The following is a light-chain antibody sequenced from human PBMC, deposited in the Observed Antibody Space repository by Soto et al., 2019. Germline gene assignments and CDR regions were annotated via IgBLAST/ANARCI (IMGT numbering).Light chain of an antibody. CDR3: QQSDTFPAT. V-gene: IGKV1D-12*01. CDR1: QGIRSW. J-gene: IGKJ4*01. Sequence: DIQMTQSPSSVSASVGDRVTITCRASQGIRSWLVWCQQRPGKAPKLLISAASSLHSTGPSRFSGSGAGKDFTLTISSLQPDDFANYYCQQSDTFPATFGGGTKVEIK. CDR2: AAS.